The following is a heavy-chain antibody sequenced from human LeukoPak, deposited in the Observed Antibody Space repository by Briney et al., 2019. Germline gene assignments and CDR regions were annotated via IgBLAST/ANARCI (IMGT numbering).Heavy chain of an antibody. J-gene: IGHJ4*02. Sequence: ASVKVSCKASGYTFTDYVISWVRQAPGQGLEWMGWIRTYNGNTNYAQKLQGRVTMTTDTSTSTAYMELRSLRSDDTAVYYCARVSDPSGYFDWFPPSYWGQGTLVTVSS. V-gene: IGHV1-18*01. D-gene: IGHD3-9*01. CDR2: IRTYNGNT. CDR3: ARVSDPSGYFDWFPPSY. CDR1: GYTFTDYV.